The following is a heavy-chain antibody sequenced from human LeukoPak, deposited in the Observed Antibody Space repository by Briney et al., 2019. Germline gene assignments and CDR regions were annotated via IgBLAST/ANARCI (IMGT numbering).Heavy chain of an antibody. CDR1: GYTFTNYA. Sequence: GASVKVSCKASGYTFTNYAMHWVRQAPGQRLEWMGWINAGNGNTKYSQKFQGRVTITRDTSASTAYMDVSSLRSEDTAVYYCARGKRGYSYGEESFDYWGQGTLVTVSS. J-gene: IGHJ4*02. V-gene: IGHV1-3*01. CDR2: INAGNGNT. D-gene: IGHD5-18*01. CDR3: ARGKRGYSYGEESFDY.